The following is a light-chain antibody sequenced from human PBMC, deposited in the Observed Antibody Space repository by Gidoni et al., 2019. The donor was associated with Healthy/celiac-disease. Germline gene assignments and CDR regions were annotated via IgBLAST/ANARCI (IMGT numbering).Light chain of an antibody. J-gene: IGKJ3*01. Sequence: AIQLPQSPSSLSASVGDRVTITCRASQGISSALAWYQQKPGKAPKLLIYDAASLESGVPSRFSGSGSGTDFTLTISSLQPEDFATYYCQQFNSYPSFXPXTKVDIK. CDR1: QGISSA. V-gene: IGKV1-13*02. CDR3: QQFNSYPS. CDR2: DAA.